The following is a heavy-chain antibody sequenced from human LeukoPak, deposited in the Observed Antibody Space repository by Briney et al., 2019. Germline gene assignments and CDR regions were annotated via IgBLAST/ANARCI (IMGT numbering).Heavy chain of an antibody. CDR3: ARAARLPYAEENWFDP. V-gene: IGHV1-69*13. CDR1: GGTFSRYA. CDR2: IIPIFGTA. D-gene: IGHD6-6*01. J-gene: IGHJ5*02. Sequence: SVKVSCKASGGTFSRYAISWVRQAPGQGLEWMGGIIPIFGTANYAQKFQGRVTITADESTSTAYMELSSLRSEDTAVYYCARAARLPYAEENWFDPWGQGTLVTVSS.